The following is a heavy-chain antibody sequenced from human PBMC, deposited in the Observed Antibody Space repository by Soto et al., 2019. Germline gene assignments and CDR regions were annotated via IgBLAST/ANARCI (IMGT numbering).Heavy chain of an antibody. CDR3: ASVLGYFDTYEEVDSFDI. CDR2: ISSRSTSI. D-gene: IGHD3-9*01. Sequence: EVQLVESGGGLIHPGGSLRLSCTASGCTFNRFEMNWVRQAPGRGLEWVSYISSRSTSIYYADSVKGRFTISRDKAKNALYLQMNSLRAEDTATYYCASVLGYFDTYEEVDSFDIGGRGTLITVS. J-gene: IGHJ3*02. V-gene: IGHV3-48*03. CDR1: GCTFNRFE.